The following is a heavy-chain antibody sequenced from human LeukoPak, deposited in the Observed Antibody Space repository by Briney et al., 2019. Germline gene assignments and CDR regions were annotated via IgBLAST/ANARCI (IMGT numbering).Heavy chain of an antibody. V-gene: IGHV3-30*18. CDR1: GFAFSNYG. D-gene: IGHD5-18*01. CDR2: ISYDGSNK. J-gene: IGHJ4*02. CDR3: AKDYSGIQLWNFDY. Sequence: PGRSLRLSCLASGFAFSNYGMHWVRQAPGKGLEGVAVISYDGSNKYYVDSVKGRFTISRDNSKNTLYLELNSVRAEDTAVYYCAKDYSGIQLWNFDYWGQGTLVTVSS.